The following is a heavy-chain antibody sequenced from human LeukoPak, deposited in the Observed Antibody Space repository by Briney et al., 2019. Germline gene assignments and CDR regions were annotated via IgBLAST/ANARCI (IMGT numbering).Heavy chain of an antibody. Sequence: GGSLRLSCAPSGFTFSSYWMHWVRQAPGKGLVWVSRISSGGSSTTYADSVKGRFTISRDNAKNTLYLQMNSRRAEATAVYYCGRVGKVEQLVLARWGQGSLVTVSS. CDR2: ISSGGSST. D-gene: IGHD6-13*01. V-gene: IGHV3-74*01. J-gene: IGHJ4*02. CDR3: GRVGKVEQLVLAR. CDR1: GFTFSSYW.